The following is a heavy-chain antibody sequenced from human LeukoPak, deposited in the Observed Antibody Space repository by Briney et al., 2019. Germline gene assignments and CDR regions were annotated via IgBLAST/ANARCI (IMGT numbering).Heavy chain of an antibody. J-gene: IGHJ4*02. Sequence: GGSLRLSCAASGFTFSNAWMSWVRQAPGKGLEWVSAISGSGGSTYYADSVKGRFTISRDNSKNTLYLQMNSLRAEDTAVYYCAKDLAVAGTGADYWGQGTLVTVSS. V-gene: IGHV3-23*01. CDR2: ISGSGGST. CDR3: AKDLAVAGTGADY. D-gene: IGHD6-19*01. CDR1: GFTFSNAW.